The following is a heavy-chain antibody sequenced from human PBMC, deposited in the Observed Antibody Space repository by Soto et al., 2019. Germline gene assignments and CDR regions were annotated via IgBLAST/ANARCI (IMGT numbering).Heavy chain of an antibody. V-gene: IGHV4-59*08. CDR1: GGSFSNYY. CDR3: ASGAPSRY. J-gene: IGHJ4*02. Sequence: QMQLQESGPGLVKPSETLSLTCSVSGGSFSNYYWAWIRQAPGQGLEWIGSIYNSGTTNYNPSLKSRVIRSIESSKSQFSLRLNSVTVADSAVDFCASGAPSRYWGQGILVAVSS. CDR2: IYNSGTT. D-gene: IGHD4-17*01.